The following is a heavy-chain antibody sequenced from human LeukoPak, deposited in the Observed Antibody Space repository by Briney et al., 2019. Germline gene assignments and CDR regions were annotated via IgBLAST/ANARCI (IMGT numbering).Heavy chain of an antibody. CDR1: GGSFSGYY. D-gene: IGHD3-16*01. CDR3: ARAGGVARSPYYYYMDV. CDR2: INRSGST. J-gene: IGHJ6*03. Sequence: SETLSLTCAVYGGSFSGYYWSWIRQPPGKGLEWIGEINRSGSTNYNPSLKSRVTISVDTSKNQFSLKLSSVTAADTAVYYCARAGGVARSPYYYYMDVWGKGTRSPSP. V-gene: IGHV4-34*01.